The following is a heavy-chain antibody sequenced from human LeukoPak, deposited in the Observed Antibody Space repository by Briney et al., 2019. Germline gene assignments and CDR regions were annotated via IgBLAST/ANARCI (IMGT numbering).Heavy chain of an antibody. Sequence: SETLSLTCTVSGDSISSSTYYWGWIPQPPGKGLEWIGYVYYSGSTYYNPSLKSRVTISVDTSKNQFSLKLSSVTAADTAVYYCARVSSSWYYYGMDVWGQGTTVTVSS. CDR2: VYYSGST. D-gene: IGHD6-13*01. V-gene: IGHV4-30-4*08. CDR1: GDSISSSTYY. J-gene: IGHJ6*02. CDR3: ARVSSSWYYYGMDV.